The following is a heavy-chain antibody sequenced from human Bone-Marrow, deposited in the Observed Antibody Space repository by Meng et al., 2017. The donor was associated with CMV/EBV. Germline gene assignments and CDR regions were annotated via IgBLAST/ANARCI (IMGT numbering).Heavy chain of an antibody. D-gene: IGHD5-12*01. V-gene: IGHV3-9*01. J-gene: IGHJ3*02. CDR2: ISWNSGSI. CDR1: GFTFDDYA. Sequence: GGSLRLSCAASGFTFDDYAMHWVRQPPGKGLEWVSGISWNSGSIGYADSVKGRFTISRDNAKNSLHLQMNSLRAEDTALYYCAKDYSAYDIGVDAFDIWGQGTRVTV. CDR3: AKDYSAYDIGVDAFDI.